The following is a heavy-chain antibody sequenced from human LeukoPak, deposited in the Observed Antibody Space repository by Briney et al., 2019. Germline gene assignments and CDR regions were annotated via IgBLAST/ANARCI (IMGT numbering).Heavy chain of an antibody. CDR3: ATSMGYYALDY. V-gene: IGHV4-59*08. D-gene: IGHD3-3*01. J-gene: IGHJ4*02. CDR2: IYYSGST. CDR1: GGSISSYY. Sequence: PSETLSLTCTVSGGSISSYYWSWIRQPPGKGLEWIGCIYYSGSTNYNPSLKSRVTISVDTSKNQFSLKLSSVTAADTAVYYCATSMGYYALDYWGQGTLVTVSS.